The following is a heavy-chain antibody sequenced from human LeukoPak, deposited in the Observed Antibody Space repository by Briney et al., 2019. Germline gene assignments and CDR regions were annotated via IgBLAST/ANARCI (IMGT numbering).Heavy chain of an antibody. D-gene: IGHD2-2*01. CDR1: GFTFSSYE. V-gene: IGHV3-48*03. Sequence: PGGSLRLSCAASGFTFSSYEMNWVRQAPGKGLEWVSYISSSGSTIYYADSVKGRFTISRDNAKNSLYLQMNSLRAEDTAGYYCARGAPASDAFDIWGQGTMVTVSS. CDR2: ISSSGSTI. CDR3: ARGAPASDAFDI. J-gene: IGHJ3*02.